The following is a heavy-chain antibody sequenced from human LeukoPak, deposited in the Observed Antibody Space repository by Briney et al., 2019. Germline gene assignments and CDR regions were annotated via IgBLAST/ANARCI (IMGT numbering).Heavy chain of an antibody. D-gene: IGHD6-19*01. J-gene: IGHJ6*03. CDR2: IYHSGST. CDR3: ARRGRDKARLGYYYNYMDV. V-gene: IGHV4-38-2*02. CDR1: VYSISSGYY. Sequence: PSETLSLPCTVSVYSISSGYYWGWLRPPPGKGLGWIGIIYHSGSTYYNPSLKSRLTISVDTSKNQFSLRLRSVTAADTAVYYCARRGRDKARLGYYYNYMDVWGKGTTVTVSS.